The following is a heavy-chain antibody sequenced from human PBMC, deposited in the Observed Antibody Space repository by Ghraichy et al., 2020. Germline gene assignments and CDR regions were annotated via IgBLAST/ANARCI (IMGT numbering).Heavy chain of an antibody. CDR3: AIPQAPYSSGWYT. Sequence: GESLNISCAASGCTFSSYSMNWVRQAPGKGLEWVSSISSSSSYIYYADSVKSRCTISTDNAKNSLHLQMNSLRAEDTAVYYCAIPQAPYSSGWYTWGQGTLVTVSS. CDR2: ISSSSSYI. V-gene: IGHV3-21*01. J-gene: IGHJ5*02. CDR1: GCTFSSYS. D-gene: IGHD6-19*01.